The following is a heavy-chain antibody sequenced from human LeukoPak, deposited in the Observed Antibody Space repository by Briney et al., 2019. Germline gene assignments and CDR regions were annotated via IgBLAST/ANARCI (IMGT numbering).Heavy chain of an antibody. CDR2: IKQDGSEK. CDR3: AREGYSYGVDY. Sequence: GGSLRLSCAASGFTVSSNYMSWVRQAPGKGLEWVANIKQDGSEKYYVDSVKGRFTISRDNAKNSLYLQMNSLRAEDTAVYYCAREGYSYGVDYWGQGTLVTVSS. CDR1: GFTVSSNY. D-gene: IGHD5-18*01. J-gene: IGHJ4*02. V-gene: IGHV3-7*01.